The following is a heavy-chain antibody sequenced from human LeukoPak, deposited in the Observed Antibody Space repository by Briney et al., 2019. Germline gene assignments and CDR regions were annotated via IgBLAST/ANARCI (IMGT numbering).Heavy chain of an antibody. J-gene: IGHJ4*02. D-gene: IGHD1-1*01. Sequence: ASVKVSCKASGYTFTSYYMHWVRQAPGQVLEWMGIINPSGGSTTYEQKLKGRVTMTRDMSTSTVYMELSSLRSEDTAVYYCARDYAYGTRYYFDYWGQGTLVTVSS. V-gene: IGHV1-46*04. CDR3: ARDYAYGTRYYFDY. CDR1: GYTFTSYY. CDR2: INPSGGST.